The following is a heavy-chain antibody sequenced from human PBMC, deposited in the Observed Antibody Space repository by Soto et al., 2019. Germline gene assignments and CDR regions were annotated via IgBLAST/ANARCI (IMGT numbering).Heavy chain of an antibody. V-gene: IGHV3-30*18. CDR1: GLTFSGFG. D-gene: IGHD1-20*01. CDR2: ISYDATKK. CDR3: AKDLDVYNWNTGGWFDP. Sequence: QEHLVESGGGVVQSGKSLTLSCVASGLTFSGFGIHWVRQAPGKGLEWVAVISYDATKKYYADAVKGRFTISRDDAKNTVSLEMKNLRIEDTGVYHCAKDLDVYNWNTGGWFDPWGQGTLVSVSS. J-gene: IGHJ5*02.